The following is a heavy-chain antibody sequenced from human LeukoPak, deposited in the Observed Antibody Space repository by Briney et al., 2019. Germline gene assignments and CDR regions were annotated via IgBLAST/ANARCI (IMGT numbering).Heavy chain of an antibody. CDR3: VRDHHRRLYDSQARDTFDI. D-gene: IGHD5/OR15-5a*01. V-gene: IGHV3-48*04. J-gene: IGHJ3*02. Sequence: GGSLRLSCAASGFIFSHYTMNWVRQAPGKGLEWVSYISSSGSTIYYADSVKGRFTISRDNAKNSLYLQMNSLRAEDTAVYYCVRDHHRRLYDSQARDTFDIWGRGTMVTVSS. CDR2: ISSSGSTI. CDR1: GFIFSHYT.